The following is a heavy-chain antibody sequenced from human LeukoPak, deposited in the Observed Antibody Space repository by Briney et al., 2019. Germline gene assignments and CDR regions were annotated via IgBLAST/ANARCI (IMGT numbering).Heavy chain of an antibody. CDR1: GFSFGSYG. Sequence: GGSLRLSCAASGFSFGSYGMHWVRQAPGKGLEWVTVIWYDGSNKYYADSVKGRFTISRDNSKNTLYLQMNSLRVEDTAVYYCARVLGRNYGSGSYIGMDVWGQGTTVTVSS. D-gene: IGHD3-10*01. CDR2: IWYDGSNK. J-gene: IGHJ6*02. CDR3: ARVLGRNYGSGSYIGMDV. V-gene: IGHV3-33*08.